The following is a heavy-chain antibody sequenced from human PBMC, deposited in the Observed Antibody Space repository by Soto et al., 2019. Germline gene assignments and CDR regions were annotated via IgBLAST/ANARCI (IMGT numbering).Heavy chain of an antibody. V-gene: IGHV1-8*01. Sequence: ASVKVSCKASGYTFTSYDINWVRQATGQGLEWMGWMNPNSGNTGYAQKFQGRVTMTRNTSISTAYMELSSLRSEDTAMYYCATPGIAVAGTTYYFDYWGQGTLVTVSS. CDR2: MNPNSGNT. J-gene: IGHJ4*02. D-gene: IGHD6-19*01. CDR1: GYTFTSYD. CDR3: ATPGIAVAGTTYYFDY.